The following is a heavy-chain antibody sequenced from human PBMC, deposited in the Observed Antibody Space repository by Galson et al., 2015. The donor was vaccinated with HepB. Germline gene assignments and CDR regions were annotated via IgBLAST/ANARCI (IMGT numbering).Heavy chain of an antibody. CDR3: AKEMTTRAEDYYGMDV. CDR1: GFTFSSYA. J-gene: IGHJ6*02. CDR2: ITGSVGGT. Sequence: SLRLSCAASGFTFSSYAMSRVRQAPGQGLEWVSAITGSVGGTYYADSVKGRFTISRDNSKNTLYLQMNSLRDEDTAVYYCAKEMTTRAEDYYGMDVWGQGTTVTVSS. D-gene: IGHD4-17*01. V-gene: IGHV3-23*01.